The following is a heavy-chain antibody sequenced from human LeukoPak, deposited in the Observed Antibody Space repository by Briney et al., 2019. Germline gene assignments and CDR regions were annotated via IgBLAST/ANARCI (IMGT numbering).Heavy chain of an antibody. CDR1: GFTFSSYS. CDR3: ARATGYSSGWYDI. D-gene: IGHD6-19*01. Sequence: GGSLRLSCAASGFTFSSYSMNWVREAPGKGLEWVSSISSSSSYIYYADSVKGRFTISRDNAKNSLYLQMNTLRAEDTAVYYCARATGYSSGWYDIWGQGTMVTVSS. CDR2: ISSSSSYI. J-gene: IGHJ3*02. V-gene: IGHV3-21*01.